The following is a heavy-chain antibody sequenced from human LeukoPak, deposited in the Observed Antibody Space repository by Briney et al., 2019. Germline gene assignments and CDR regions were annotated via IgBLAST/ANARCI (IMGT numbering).Heavy chain of an antibody. CDR2: ISNDGSNK. CDR3: AKPRQWLGGLDY. Sequence: GGSLRLSCAASGFTFSSYGMHWVRQAPGKGLEWVAVISNDGSNKYYADSVKGRFTISRDNSKNTLYLQMNSLRAEDTAVYYCAKPRQWLGGLDYWGQGTLVTVSS. V-gene: IGHV3-30*18. J-gene: IGHJ4*02. CDR1: GFTFSSYG. D-gene: IGHD6-19*01.